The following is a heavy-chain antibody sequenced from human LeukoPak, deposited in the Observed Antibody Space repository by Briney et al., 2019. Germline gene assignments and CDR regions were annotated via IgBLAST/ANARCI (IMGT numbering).Heavy chain of an antibody. Sequence: ASVKVSCKASGYTFTSYGISWVRQAPGQGLEWMGWISAYNGNTNYAQKLQGRVTMTTDTSTSTAYMELRSLRSDDTAVYYCAREASDYYDSSGYYSPGRFDPWGQGTLVTVSS. CDR3: AREASDYYDSSGYYSPGRFDP. D-gene: IGHD3-22*01. CDR2: ISAYNGNT. V-gene: IGHV1-18*01. J-gene: IGHJ5*02. CDR1: GYTFTSYG.